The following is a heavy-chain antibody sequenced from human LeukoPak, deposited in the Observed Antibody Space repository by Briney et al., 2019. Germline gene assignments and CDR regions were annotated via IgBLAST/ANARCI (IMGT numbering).Heavy chain of an antibody. J-gene: IGHJ6*02. CDR1: GFTFSSYA. CDR3: VKDRGGSPFYGMDV. D-gene: IGHD1-26*01. CDR2: ISGSGGTGT. V-gene: IGHV3-23*01. Sequence: GGSLRLSCAASGFTFSSYAMSWVRQAPGKGPEWVSTISGSGGTGTYYADSVKGRFTISRDNSKSTLYLPMNSLRAEDTAVYYCVKDRGGSPFYGMDVWGQGTTVTVSS.